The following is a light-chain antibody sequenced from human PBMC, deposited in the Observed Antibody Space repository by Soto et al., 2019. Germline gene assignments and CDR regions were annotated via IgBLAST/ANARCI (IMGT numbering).Light chain of an antibody. J-gene: IGKJ5*01. CDR3: QQYGRT. V-gene: IGKV3-20*01. CDR1: QSVSSSN. CDR2: GAS. Sequence: EIVLTQSPATLSSSLGDRDTLFCRASQSVSSSNLAWYQQKRGQSPRLLIYGASSRATGIPDRFSGSGSGTDFTLTITRLEPEDSAVYYCQQYGRTFGQGTRLEIK.